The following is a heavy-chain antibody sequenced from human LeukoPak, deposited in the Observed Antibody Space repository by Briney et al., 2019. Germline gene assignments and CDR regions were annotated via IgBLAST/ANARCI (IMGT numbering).Heavy chain of an antibody. D-gene: IGHD2-21*02. CDR3: ARDPLAYCGGDCYHRFFDY. CDR2: ISAYNGNT. Sequence: ASVTVSCKASGYNFTSYGISWVRQAPGQGLEWMGWISAYNGNTNYAQKLLGRVTMTADTSTSTAYMELRSLRSDDTAVYYCARDPLAYCGGDCYHRFFDYWGQGTLVTVSS. V-gene: IGHV1-18*04. CDR1: GYNFTSYG. J-gene: IGHJ4*02.